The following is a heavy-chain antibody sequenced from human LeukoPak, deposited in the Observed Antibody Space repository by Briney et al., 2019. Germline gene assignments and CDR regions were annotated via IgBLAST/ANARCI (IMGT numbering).Heavy chain of an antibody. CDR3: ARGAIGYCSITSCSFDY. J-gene: IGHJ4*02. D-gene: IGHD2-2*01. V-gene: IGHV3-30*04. CDR1: GFTFSTYA. Sequence: PGRSLRLSCAASGFTFSTYAMNWVRQAPGKGLEWVAVISYDRSNKYYADSVKGRFTISRDNSKNTLYLQMNSLRAEDTAVYYCARGAIGYCSITSCSFDYWGEGTLVTVSS. CDR2: ISYDRSNK.